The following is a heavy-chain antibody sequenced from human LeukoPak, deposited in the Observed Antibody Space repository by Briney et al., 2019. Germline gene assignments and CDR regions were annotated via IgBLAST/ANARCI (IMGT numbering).Heavy chain of an antibody. D-gene: IGHD6-19*01. Sequence: ASVKVSCKASGYTFNKYAIHWVRQAPGQSLEWLGWVNGGDGGTKYSQEFQGRVTFTRDTSALTAYMELSSLRSDDLAVYYCARSPGWYSLDYWGQGTLVTVSS. V-gene: IGHV1-3*03. CDR1: GYTFNKYA. CDR2: VNGGDGGT. J-gene: IGHJ4*02. CDR3: ARSPGWYSLDY.